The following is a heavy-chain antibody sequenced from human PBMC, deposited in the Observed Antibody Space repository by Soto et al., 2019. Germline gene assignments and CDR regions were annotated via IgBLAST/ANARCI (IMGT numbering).Heavy chain of an antibody. D-gene: IGHD3-22*01. Sequence: GASVKVSCKASGYTFTNYVMHWVRQAPGQRLEWMGWINGGNGNTKYAQNFQGRVTVTRDTSASTAYMELRSLRSDDTAVYYCARFPAPYYYDSSGQNAFDIWGQGTMVTVSS. V-gene: IGHV1-3*01. CDR2: INGGNGNT. CDR3: ARFPAPYYYDSSGQNAFDI. CDR1: GYTFTNYV. J-gene: IGHJ3*02.